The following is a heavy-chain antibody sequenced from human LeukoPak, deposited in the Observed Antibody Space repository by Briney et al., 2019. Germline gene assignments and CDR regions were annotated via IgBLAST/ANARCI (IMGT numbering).Heavy chain of an antibody. J-gene: IGHJ4*02. CDR3: ARDQDEFDYVWGSYRSPQINFDY. Sequence: GASVKVSCKASGYTFTSYGISWVRQAPGQGLEWMGWISAYNGNTNYAQKLQGRVTMTTDTSTSTAYMELRSLRSDDTAVYYCARDQDEFDYVWGSYRSPQINFDYWGQGTLVTVSS. CDR1: GYTFTSYG. D-gene: IGHD3-16*02. CDR2: ISAYNGNT. V-gene: IGHV1-18*01.